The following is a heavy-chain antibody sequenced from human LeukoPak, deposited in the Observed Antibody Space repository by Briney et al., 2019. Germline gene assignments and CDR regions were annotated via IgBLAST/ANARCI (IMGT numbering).Heavy chain of an antibody. CDR3: AMSVEMPPIPSFDY. V-gene: IGHV1-3*01. Sequence: GASVKISCKAFGYSFTRYAMHWVRQAPGQRLELLGWVSAANNPEYSQKFQGRVVITRDASATTSYLELNSLRSEDTAVYYCAMSVEMPPIPSFDYWGQGTLVTVSS. D-gene: IGHD5-24*01. J-gene: IGHJ4*02. CDR1: GYSFTRYA. CDR2: VSAANNP.